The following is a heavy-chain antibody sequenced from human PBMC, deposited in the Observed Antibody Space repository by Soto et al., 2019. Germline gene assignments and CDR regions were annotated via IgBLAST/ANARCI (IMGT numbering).Heavy chain of an antibody. CDR1: GYTFTGYY. Sequence: GASVKVSCKASGYTFTGYYMHWVRQAPGQGLEWMGWINPNSGGTNYAQKFQGWVTMTRDTSISTAYMELSRLRSDDTAVYYCARGRNEEQQLTSGGDAFDIWGQGTMVTVSS. V-gene: IGHV1-2*04. CDR2: INPNSGGT. CDR3: ARGRNEEQQLTSGGDAFDI. J-gene: IGHJ3*02. D-gene: IGHD6-13*01.